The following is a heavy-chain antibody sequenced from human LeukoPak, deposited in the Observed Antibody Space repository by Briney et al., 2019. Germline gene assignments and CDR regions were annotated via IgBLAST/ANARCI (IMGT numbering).Heavy chain of an antibody. V-gene: IGHV5-51*01. CDR3: VRRAGYDSGWLLYHFDY. D-gene: IGHD6-19*01. Sequence: GESLKISCKTSGYRFSNYWIAWVRQMPGKGLECLGIIYPGDSDIRYSPSFQGQVTISADKSTSTAYLQWSRLKASDTAMYYCVRRAGYDSGWLLYHFDYWGQGTLVTVSS. J-gene: IGHJ4*02. CDR2: IYPGDSDI. CDR1: GYRFSNYW.